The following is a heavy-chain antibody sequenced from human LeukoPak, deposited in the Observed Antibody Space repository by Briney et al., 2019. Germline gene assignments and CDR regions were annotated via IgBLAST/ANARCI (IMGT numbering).Heavy chain of an antibody. CDR3: ARGAGRWAI. D-gene: IGHD4-23*01. V-gene: IGHV4-34*01. CDR1: GGSFSGYY. Sequence: MPSETLSLTCAVYGGSFSGYYWSWIRQPPGKGLEWIGEINHSGSTNYNPSLKSRVTISVDTSKNQFSLKLSSVTAADTAVYYCARGAGRWAIWGQGTMVTVSS. CDR2: INHSGST. J-gene: IGHJ3*02.